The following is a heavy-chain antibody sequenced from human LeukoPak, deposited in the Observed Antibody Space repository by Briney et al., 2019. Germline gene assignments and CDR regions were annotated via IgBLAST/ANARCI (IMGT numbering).Heavy chain of an antibody. CDR2: INSDGSWT. CDR3: AKVVPDGWYGFDY. V-gene: IGHV3-74*01. J-gene: IGHJ4*02. Sequence: PGGSLRLSCAASGNYWMHWVRQAPGRGLVWVSHINSDGSWTSYADSVKGRFTISKDNAKNTLYLQMNSLRAEDTAVYYCAKVVPDGWYGFDYWGQGTLVTVSS. D-gene: IGHD6-19*01. CDR1: GNYW.